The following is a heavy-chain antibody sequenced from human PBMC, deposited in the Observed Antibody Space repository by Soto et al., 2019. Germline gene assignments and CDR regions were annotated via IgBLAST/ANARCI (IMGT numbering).Heavy chain of an antibody. D-gene: IGHD2-21*01. CDR1: GGSISSYY. J-gene: IGHJ5*02. CDR2: IYYSGST. Sequence: SETLSLTCTVSGGSISSYYWSWIRQPPGKGLEWIGYIYYSGSTNYNPSLKSRVTISVDTSKNQFSLKLSSVTAAVSAVYYCARHNRGYGSDYNGGTWFDPWGQGTLVTVSS. V-gene: IGHV4-59*08. CDR3: ARHNRGYGSDYNGGTWFDP.